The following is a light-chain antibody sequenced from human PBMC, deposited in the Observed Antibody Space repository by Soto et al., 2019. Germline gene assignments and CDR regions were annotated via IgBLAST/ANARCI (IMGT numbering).Light chain of an antibody. CDR1: QGISRW. V-gene: IGKV1-5*03. J-gene: IGKJ1*01. CDR2: KAS. CDR3: QQYDSYSRT. Sequence: IQLTQSPSTLSASVGDRVSITCRASQGISRWLAWYQHKPGKAPNLLIYKASVLESGVPSRFRGSGYGTDFTLTITILQPDDFATYYCQQYDSYSRTFGQGTKVEL.